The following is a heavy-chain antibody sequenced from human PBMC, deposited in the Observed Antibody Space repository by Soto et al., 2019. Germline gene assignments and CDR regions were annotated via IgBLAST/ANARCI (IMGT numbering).Heavy chain of an antibody. CDR1: GFTLGTYG. CDR3: AKEFFDSSGFYPSLDALDI. V-gene: IGHV3-30*18. J-gene: IGHJ3*02. Sequence: QVQLAESGGGVVQPGRSLTITCAASGFTLGTYGMHWVRQAPGKGLEWVAVISNDGGDKYYSDSVMGRFTISRDNSKNTLLLQMNSLRADDTAVYFCAKEFFDSSGFYPSLDALDIWGQGTVVTVSS. CDR2: ISNDGGDK. D-gene: IGHD3-22*01.